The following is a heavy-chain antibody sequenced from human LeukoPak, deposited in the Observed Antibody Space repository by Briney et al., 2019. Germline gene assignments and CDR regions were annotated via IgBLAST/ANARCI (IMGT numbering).Heavy chain of an antibody. CDR1: GFTFSSYA. CDR2: IKSSGGST. J-gene: IGHJ3*02. D-gene: IGHD6-19*01. V-gene: IGHV3-23*01. Sequence: GGSLRLSCAASGFTFSSYAMSWVRQAPGKGLEWVSSIKSSGGSTYYADSVKGRFTISRDNSKNTLYLQMNSLRAEDTAVYYCARQWPIGDAFDIWGQGTMVTVSS. CDR3: ARQWPIGDAFDI.